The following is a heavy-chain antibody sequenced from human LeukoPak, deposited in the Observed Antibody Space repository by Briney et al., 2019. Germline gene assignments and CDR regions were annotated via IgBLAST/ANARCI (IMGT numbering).Heavy chain of an antibody. CDR2: VSGSSSYI. CDR1: GFTFSSYS. V-gene: IGHV3-21*01. J-gene: IGHJ4*02. CDR3: VRGAYSSSWLNFDY. Sequence: GGSLRLSCAASGFTFSSYSMNWVRQAPGKGLEWVSSVSGSSSYIYYADSVKGRFTISRDNAKKSLYLQMNSLRAEDTAVYYCVRGAYSSSWLNFDYWGQGTLVTVSS. D-gene: IGHD6-13*01.